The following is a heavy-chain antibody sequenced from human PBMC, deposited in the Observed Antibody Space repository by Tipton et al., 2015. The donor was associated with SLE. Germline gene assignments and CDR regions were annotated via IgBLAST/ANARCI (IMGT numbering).Heavy chain of an antibody. CDR1: GGSLSHYF. J-gene: IGHJ3*02. D-gene: IGHD6-25*01. V-gene: IGHV4-34*01. Sequence: TLSLTCEVNGGSLSHYFWSWIRQAPGKGLEWIGEINYIGGTNFNPSLKSRVTVSLDTRNNQPSLELTSVTAADTAVYYCARRVSGIPAAGYDAFDIWGHGTLVTVSS. CDR2: INYIGGT. CDR3: ARRVSGIPAAGYDAFDI.